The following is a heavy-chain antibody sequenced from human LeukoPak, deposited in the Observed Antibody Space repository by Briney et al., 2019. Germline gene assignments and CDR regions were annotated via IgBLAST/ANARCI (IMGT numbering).Heavy chain of an antibody. CDR2: INPSGSA. Sequence: SANLFLSCAFTRGSFRGHYWSSTRYPQGKGLHWIGEINPSGSANYNPSLKSRVSISVDTYKNHFSLNLSSVTAADTAVYYCATTRRKLSHFDHWGQGTLVTVSS. J-gene: IGHJ4*02. CDR3: ATTRRKLSHFDH. CDR1: RGSFRGHY. V-gene: IGHV4-34*01. D-gene: IGHD1-14*01.